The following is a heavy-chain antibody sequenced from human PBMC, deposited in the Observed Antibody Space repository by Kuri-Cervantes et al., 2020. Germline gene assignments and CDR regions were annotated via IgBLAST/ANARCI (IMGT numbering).Heavy chain of an antibody. CDR3: ARVGSRRASHFDY. J-gene: IGHJ4*02. CDR1: GGSISSGGYY. V-gene: IGHV4-39*01. CDR2: IYYSGST. Sequence: GSLRLSCTVSGGSISSGGYYWSWIRQPPGKGLEWIGSIYYSGSTYYNPSLKSRVTISVDTSKNQFSLKLSSVTAADTAVYYCARVGSRRASHFDYWGQGTLVTVSS. D-gene: IGHD2-15*01.